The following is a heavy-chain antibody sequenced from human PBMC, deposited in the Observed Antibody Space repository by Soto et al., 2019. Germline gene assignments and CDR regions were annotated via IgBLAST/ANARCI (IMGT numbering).Heavy chain of an antibody. CDR1: GFTFSDYY. Sequence: GGSLRLSCAASGFTFSDYYMSWIRQAPGKGLEWVSYISDSSGYTDYADSVKGRFTISRDNAKNSLFLQMNTLRAEDTAVYYCAALDGSGTYLAAIDFWGQGTLVTVSS. D-gene: IGHD3-10*01. V-gene: IGHV3-11*06. CDR2: ISDSSGYT. CDR3: AALDGSGTYLAAIDF. J-gene: IGHJ4*02.